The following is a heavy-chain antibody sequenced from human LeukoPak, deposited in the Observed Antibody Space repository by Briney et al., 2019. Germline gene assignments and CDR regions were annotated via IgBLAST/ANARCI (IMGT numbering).Heavy chain of an antibody. CDR3: ARAEGDYYYYFYMDV. Sequence: PGGSLRLSCAASGFTFSNYAMTWVRQAPGKGLEWVSAISGSGGSTYYADSVKGRFTISRDSSKNTLYLQMNSLRAEDTAVYYCARAEGDYYYYFYMDVWGKGTTVTVSS. CDR1: GFTFSNYA. J-gene: IGHJ6*03. CDR2: ISGSGGST. V-gene: IGHV3-23*01.